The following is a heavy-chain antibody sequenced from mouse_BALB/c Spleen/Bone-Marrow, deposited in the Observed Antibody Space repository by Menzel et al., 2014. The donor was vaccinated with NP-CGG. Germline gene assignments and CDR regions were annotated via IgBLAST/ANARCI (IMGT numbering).Heavy chain of an antibody. CDR1: GYTFTSYT. CDR2: INPSSGYT. CDR3: ARFITTATEYFDY. J-gene: IGHJ2*01. Sequence: VNVVESGAELARPGASVKMSCKASGYTFTSYTMHWVKQRPGQGLEWIGYINPSSGYTNYNQKFKDKATLTADKSSSTAYMQLSSLTSEDSAVYYCARFITTATEYFDYWGQGTTLTVSS. V-gene: IGHV1-4*01. D-gene: IGHD1-2*01.